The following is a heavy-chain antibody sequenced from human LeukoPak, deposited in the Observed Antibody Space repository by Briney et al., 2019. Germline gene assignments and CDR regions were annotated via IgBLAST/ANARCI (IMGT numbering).Heavy chain of an antibody. J-gene: IGHJ4*02. Sequence: GESLKISCKGSGYSFTSYWIGWVRQMPGKGLEWMGIIYPGDSDTRYSPSFQGQVTISADKSITTAYLQWSSLKASDTAMYYCARQGLNTMVRGPLDYWGQGTLVTVSS. CDR3: ARQGLNTMVRGPLDY. V-gene: IGHV5-51*01. CDR1: GYSFTSYW. D-gene: IGHD3-10*01. CDR2: IYPGDSDT.